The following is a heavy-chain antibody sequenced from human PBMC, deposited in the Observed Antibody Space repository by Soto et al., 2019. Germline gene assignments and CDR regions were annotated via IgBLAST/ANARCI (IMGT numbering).Heavy chain of an antibody. V-gene: IGHV1-69*01. CDR3: ARRKVDTAMVMDWYFDL. CDR2: IIPIFGTA. CDR1: GGTFSSYA. Sequence: QVQLVQSGAEVKKPGSSVKVSCKASGGTFSSYAISWVRQAPGQGLEWMGGIIPIFGTANYAQKFQGSVTITADESTSTAYMELSSLRSEDTAVYYCARRKVDTAMVMDWYFDLWGRGTLVTVSS. J-gene: IGHJ2*01. D-gene: IGHD5-18*01.